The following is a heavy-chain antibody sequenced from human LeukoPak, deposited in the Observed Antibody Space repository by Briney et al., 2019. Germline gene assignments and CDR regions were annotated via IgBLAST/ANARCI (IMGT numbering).Heavy chain of an antibody. D-gene: IGHD2-2*01. CDR1: GGSISSGGYY. CDR3: ARAGYCSSTSCYFGPRFDY. Sequence: SETLSFTCTVSGGSISSGGYYWSWIRQHPGKGLEWIGYIYYSGSTYYNPSLKSRVTISIDTSKNQFSLKLSSVTAADTAVYYCARAGYCSSTSCYFGPRFDYWGQGTLVTVSS. V-gene: IGHV4-31*03. J-gene: IGHJ4*02. CDR2: IYYSGST.